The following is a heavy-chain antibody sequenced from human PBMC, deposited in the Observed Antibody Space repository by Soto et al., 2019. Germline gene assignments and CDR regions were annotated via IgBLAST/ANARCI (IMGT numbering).Heavy chain of an antibody. Sequence: SETQSLTCAVYGGSFSGYYWSWIRQPPGKGLEWIGEINHSGSTNYNPSLKSRVTISVDTSKNQFSLKLSSVTAADTAVYYCARAMYYYGSGSYPNYYYYGMDVWGQGTTVTVSS. V-gene: IGHV4-34*01. CDR2: INHSGST. J-gene: IGHJ6*02. CDR1: GGSFSGYY. CDR3: ARAMYYYGSGSYPNYYYYGMDV. D-gene: IGHD3-10*01.